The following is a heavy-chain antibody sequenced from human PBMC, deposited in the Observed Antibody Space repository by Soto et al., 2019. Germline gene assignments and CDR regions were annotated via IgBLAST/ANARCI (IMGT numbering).Heavy chain of an antibody. D-gene: IGHD2-15*01. Sequence: QVHLVQSGSEVKKPGSSVTVSCKASGGTFNTYTFSWVRQAPGQGLEWMGSILPIMGSVNYAHDFRGRLSITADLSTTTDYMELPSLTSHDTAIYYCARIPRYSYPTSDPLDNWGQGTLVTVSS. CDR3: ARIPRYSYPTSDPLDN. CDR2: ILPIMGSV. V-gene: IGHV1-69*01. CDR1: GGTFNTYT. J-gene: IGHJ4*02.